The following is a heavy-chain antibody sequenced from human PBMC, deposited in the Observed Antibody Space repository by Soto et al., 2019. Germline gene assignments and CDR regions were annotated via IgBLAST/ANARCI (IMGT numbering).Heavy chain of an antibody. D-gene: IGHD4-17*01. CDR2: IYYSGST. Sequence: LPETLSLTCTVSGGSISSYYWSWIRQPPGKGLEWIGYIYYSGSTNYNPSLKSRVTISVDTSKNQFSLKLSSVTAADTAVYYCARRYGPGFDYWGQGTLVTVSS. J-gene: IGHJ4*02. CDR3: ARRYGPGFDY. V-gene: IGHV4-59*08. CDR1: GGSISSYY.